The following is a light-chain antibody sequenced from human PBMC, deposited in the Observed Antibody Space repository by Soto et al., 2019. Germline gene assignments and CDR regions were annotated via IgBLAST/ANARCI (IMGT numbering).Light chain of an antibody. V-gene: IGKV3-20*01. J-gene: IGKJ5*01. CDR3: QKYGSSS. CDR1: QSFSSSY. Sequence: EIVLTQSPGTLSLSPVEIATLSCRASQSFSSSYLAWYQQKPGQAPRLPIYATSSRATGIPDRFSGSGSQTDFTLTISRLEPEDLAVYYCQKYGSSSFGQGTRLEIK. CDR2: ATS.